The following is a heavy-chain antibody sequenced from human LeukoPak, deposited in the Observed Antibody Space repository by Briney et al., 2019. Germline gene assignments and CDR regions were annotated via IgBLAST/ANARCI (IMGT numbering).Heavy chain of an antibody. V-gene: IGHV3-9*01. J-gene: IGHJ6*04. D-gene: IGHD3-10*02. CDR2: ISWKSGSI. Sequence: GGSLRLSCAASGFTFRSYAMDWVRQAPGKGLEWVSGISWKSGSIGYADSVKGRFTISRDNAKNSLYLQMNSLRAEDTAVYYCAELGITMIGGVWGKGTTVTISS. CDR3: AELGITMIGGV. CDR1: GFTFRSYA.